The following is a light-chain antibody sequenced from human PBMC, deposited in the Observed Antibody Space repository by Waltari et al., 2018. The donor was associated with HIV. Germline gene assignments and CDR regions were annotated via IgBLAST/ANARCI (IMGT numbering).Light chain of an antibody. Sequence: QSALTQPASVSGSPGQSITISCTGTSRAVGGYNYVSWYQQHPGKAPKLMIYEVSNRPSGVSNRFSGSKSDNTASLTISGLQAEDEADYYCSSYTSSSTLVFGGGTKLTVL. V-gene: IGLV2-14*01. J-gene: IGLJ2*01. CDR1: SRAVGGYNY. CDR3: SSYTSSSTLV. CDR2: EVS.